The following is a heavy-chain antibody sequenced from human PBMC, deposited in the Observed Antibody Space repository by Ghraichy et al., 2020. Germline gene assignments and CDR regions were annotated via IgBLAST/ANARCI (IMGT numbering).Heavy chain of an antibody. D-gene: IGHD6-13*01. CDR2: ICYDGSNK. CDR1: FFSFSSYC. V-gene: IGHV3-33*01. Sequence: GGSLRLSCAASFFSFSSYCMHLFLPAPGMCLVFLAVICYDGSNKYYADSVKGRFTISRDNSKNTLYLQMNSLRAEDTAVYYCARESIAAAGTGTYYYYGMDEGGKGTT. J-gene: IGHJ6*04. CDR3: ARESIAAAGTGTYYYYGMDE.